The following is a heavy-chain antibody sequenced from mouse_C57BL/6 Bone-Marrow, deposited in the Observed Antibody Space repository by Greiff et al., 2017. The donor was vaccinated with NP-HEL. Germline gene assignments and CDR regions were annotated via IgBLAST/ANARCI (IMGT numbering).Heavy chain of an antibody. V-gene: IGHV1-26*01. CDR2: INPNNGGT. CDR1: GYTFTDYY. J-gene: IGHJ1*03. CDR3: ARARKNYFHWYFDV. D-gene: IGHD1-1*01. Sequence: EVQLQQSGPELVKPGASVKISCKASGYTFTDYYMNWVKQSHGKSLEWIGDINPNNGGTSYNQKFKGKATLTVDKSSSTAYMELRSLTSEDSSVYYCARARKNYFHWYFDVWGTGTTVTVSS.